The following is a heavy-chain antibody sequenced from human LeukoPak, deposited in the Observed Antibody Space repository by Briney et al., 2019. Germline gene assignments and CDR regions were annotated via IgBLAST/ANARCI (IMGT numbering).Heavy chain of an antibody. J-gene: IGHJ4*02. CDR3: ASLGDKRPEYDFWSGYLDY. CDR2: IYPGDSDT. D-gene: IGHD3-3*01. CDR1: GYRFTSYW. V-gene: IGHV5-51*01. Sequence: GASLKISFKGSGYRFTSYWIGWVRQMPGKGLEWMGIIYPGDSDTRYSPSFQGHVTISADKSISTPYLQWSSLKASDTAIYYCASLGDKRPEYDFWSGYLDYWGQGTLVSVSS.